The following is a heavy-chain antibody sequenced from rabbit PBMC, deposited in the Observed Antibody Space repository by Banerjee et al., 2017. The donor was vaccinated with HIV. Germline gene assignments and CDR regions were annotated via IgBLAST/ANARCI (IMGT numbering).Heavy chain of an antibody. Sequence: QEQLKESGGGLVQPGGSLKLSCKASGFDFSNNAMCWVRQAPGKGLEWIASIDTGDGSTYYASWAKGRFTISKTSSTTVTLQMTSLTAADTATYFCARGGLWGPGTLVTVS. CDR1: GFDFSNNA. V-gene: IGHV1S47*01. CDR2: IDTGDGST. CDR3: ARGGL. J-gene: IGHJ4*01.